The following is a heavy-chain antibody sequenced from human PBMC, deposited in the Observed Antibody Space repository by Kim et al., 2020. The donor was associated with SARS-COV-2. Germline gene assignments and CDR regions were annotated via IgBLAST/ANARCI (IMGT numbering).Heavy chain of an antibody. CDR1: GFTFSSHW. V-gene: IGHV3-7*03. CDR3: ARGPQP. J-gene: IGHJ5*02. Sequence: GGSLRLSFAASGFTFSSHWMSWVRQAPGKGLEFVANINPDGSLIYHVDSVKGRFTISRDNVKNSLYLQMNSLRAEDTAVYYCARGPQPWGRGTLVTVSS. CDR2: INPDGSLI.